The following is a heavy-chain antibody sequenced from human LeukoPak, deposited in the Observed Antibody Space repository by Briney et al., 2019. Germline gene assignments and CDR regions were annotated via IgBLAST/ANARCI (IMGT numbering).Heavy chain of an antibody. D-gene: IGHD6-13*01. J-gene: IGHJ4*02. CDR2: ISGSGGST. V-gene: IGHV3-23*01. CDR3: AKDHILSSSWLSDY. CDR1: GFTFSSYG. Sequence: GGSLRLSCAASGFTFSSYGMSWVRQAPGKGLEWVSAISGSGGSTYYADSVKGRFTISRDNSKNTLYLQMNSLRAEDTAVYYCAKDHILSSSWLSDYWGQGTLVTVSS.